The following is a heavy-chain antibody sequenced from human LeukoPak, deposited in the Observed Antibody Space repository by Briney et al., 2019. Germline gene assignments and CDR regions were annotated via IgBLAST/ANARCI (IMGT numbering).Heavy chain of an antibody. CDR1: GFTFSGSA. Sequence: GGSLRLSCAASGFTFSGSAMHWVRQASGKGLDWVGRIRSKANSYATAYAASVKGRFTISRDDSKNTAYLQMNSLKTEDTAVYYCTRSDPHYYYDSSGYTLWGQRTLVTVSS. V-gene: IGHV3-73*01. CDR2: IRSKANSYAT. D-gene: IGHD3-22*01. CDR3: TRSDPHYYYDSSGYTL. J-gene: IGHJ4*02.